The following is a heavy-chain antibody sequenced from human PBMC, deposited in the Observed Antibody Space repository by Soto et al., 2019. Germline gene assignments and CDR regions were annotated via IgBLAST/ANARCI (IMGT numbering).Heavy chain of an antibody. CDR1: GYTFTSYY. J-gene: IGHJ6*02. CDR2: INPSGGST. CDR3: ASELRYFDLLTCMDV. Sequence: QVQLVQSGAEVKKPGASVKVSCKASGYTFTSYYMHWVRQAPGQGLEWMGIINPSGGSTSYAQKFQGRVTMTRDTSTSTVYMELSSLRSEDTAVYYCASELRYFDLLTCMDVWGQWTTVTVSS. D-gene: IGHD3-9*01. V-gene: IGHV1-46*01.